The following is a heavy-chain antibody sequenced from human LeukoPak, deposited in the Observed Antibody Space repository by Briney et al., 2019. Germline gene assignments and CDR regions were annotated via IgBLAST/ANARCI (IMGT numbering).Heavy chain of an antibody. J-gene: IGHJ5*02. CDR2: IIPILGIA. Sequence: GASVKVSCKASGGTFSSYAISWVRQAPGQGLEWMGRIIPILGIANYAQKFQGRVTITADKSTSTAYMELSSLRSEDTAVYYCASSIAAAYPPSPNWFDPWGQGTLVTVSS. CDR3: ASSIAAAYPPSPNWFDP. V-gene: IGHV1-69*04. D-gene: IGHD6-13*01. CDR1: GGTFSSYA.